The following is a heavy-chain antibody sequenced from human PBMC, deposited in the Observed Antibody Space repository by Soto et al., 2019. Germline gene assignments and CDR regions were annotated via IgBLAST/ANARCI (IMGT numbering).Heavy chain of an antibody. D-gene: IGHD3-3*01. J-gene: IGHJ6*02. CDR3: ARDGAAYYDFWSGYRHYYYGMDV. CDR1: GFTFSSYW. Sequence: EVQLVESGGGLVQPGGSLRLSCAASGFTFSSYWMSWVRQAPGKGLEWVANIQQAGSEKYYVDSVKGRFTISRDNAKNSLYLQMNILRAEDTAVYYCARDGAAYYDFWSGYRHYYYGMDVWGQGTTVTVSS. V-gene: IGHV3-7*03. CDR2: IQQAGSEK.